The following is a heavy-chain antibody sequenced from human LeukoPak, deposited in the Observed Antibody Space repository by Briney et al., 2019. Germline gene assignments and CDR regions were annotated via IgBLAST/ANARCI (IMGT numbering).Heavy chain of an antibody. CDR2: IYSGGST. Sequence: PGGSLRLSCAASGFTASSNYMSWVRQAPGKGLEWVSVIYSGGSTYYADSVKGRFTISRDNSKNTLYLQMNSLRAEDTAVYYCARDPIYCSGGSCYSDAFDIWGQGTMVTVSS. CDR3: ARDPIYCSGGSCYSDAFDI. V-gene: IGHV3-66*01. D-gene: IGHD2-15*01. CDR1: GFTASSNY. J-gene: IGHJ3*02.